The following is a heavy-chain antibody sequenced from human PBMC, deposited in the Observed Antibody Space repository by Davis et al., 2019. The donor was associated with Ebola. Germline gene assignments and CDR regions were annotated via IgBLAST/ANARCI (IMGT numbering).Heavy chain of an antibody. D-gene: IGHD2-2*01. V-gene: IGHV1-46*01. CDR1: GYRFTTYG. J-gene: IGHJ4*02. Sequence: AASVKVSCKASGYRFTTYGMHWVRQAPGQGLEWMGMINPNDGRTIYAQKFQGRVNMTTDTSTNTAYMELRSLRSDDTAVFYCARVGLDCSSSSCYLDYWGQGALVTVSS. CDR2: INPNDGRT. CDR3: ARVGLDCSSSSCYLDY.